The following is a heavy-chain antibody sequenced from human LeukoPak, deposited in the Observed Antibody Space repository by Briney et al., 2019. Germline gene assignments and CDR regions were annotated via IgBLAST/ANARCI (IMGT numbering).Heavy chain of an antibody. Sequence: GGSLRLSCAASGFTFSSYWMSWVRQAQGKGLEWVANIKQDGSEKYYVDSVKGRFTISRDNAKNSLYLQMNSLRAEDTAVYYCARGAYYYDSNGFPRFDPWGQGTLVTVSS. V-gene: IGHV3-7*01. CDR2: IKQDGSEK. J-gene: IGHJ5*02. CDR3: ARGAYYYDSNGFPRFDP. D-gene: IGHD3-22*01. CDR1: GFTFSSYW.